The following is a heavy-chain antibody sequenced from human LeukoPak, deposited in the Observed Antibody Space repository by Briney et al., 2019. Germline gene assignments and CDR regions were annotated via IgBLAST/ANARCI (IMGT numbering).Heavy chain of an antibody. V-gene: IGHV4-59*08. D-gene: IGHD3-22*01. CDR1: GDSISGYY. CDR2: IYYSGST. CDR3: ARRFVGYDSSWGASDI. J-gene: IGHJ3*02. Sequence: SETLSLTCTVSGDSISGYYWGWIRQPPGKALEWIGYIYYSGSTNYNPSLKSRVTMSVDTSKNQFSLKLTSVTAADTAVYYCARRFVGYDSSWGASDIWGQGTMVTVSS.